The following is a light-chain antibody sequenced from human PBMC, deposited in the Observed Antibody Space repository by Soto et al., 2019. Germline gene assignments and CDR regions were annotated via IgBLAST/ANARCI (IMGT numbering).Light chain of an antibody. CDR2: GAS. J-gene: IGKJ4*01. V-gene: IGKV3-15*01. CDR1: QSVSSN. CDR3: QQFHNWPPT. Sequence: EILMTQSPATLSVSPGERATLSCRASQSVSSNLAWYQQKPGQAPRLLINGASTRATGIPARFSGSGSGTEFTLTISSLQSEDFAVYYCQQFHNWPPTFGGGTKVEIK.